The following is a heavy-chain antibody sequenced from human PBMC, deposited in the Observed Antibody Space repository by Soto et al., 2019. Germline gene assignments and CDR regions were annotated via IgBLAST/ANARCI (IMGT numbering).Heavy chain of an antibody. D-gene: IGHD2-2*02. CDR3: ARDPQYTVDF. J-gene: IGHJ4*02. CDR2: ISGSGGST. V-gene: IGHV3-23*01. Sequence: GGSLRLSCAASGFTFSSYAMSWVRQAPGKGLEWVSAISGSGGSTYYADSVKGRFTISRDNSKNTLYLQMNSLRYDDTAVYYCARDPQYTVDFWGQGTLVTVSS. CDR1: GFTFSSYA.